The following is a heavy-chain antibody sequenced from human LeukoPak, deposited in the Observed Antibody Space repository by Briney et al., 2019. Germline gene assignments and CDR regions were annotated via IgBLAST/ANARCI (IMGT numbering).Heavy chain of an antibody. Sequence: GGSLRLSCAVSGFIVNTYYMSWVRQAPGKGLEWVSIIYSDGSTYYADSVKGRFTISRDTSKNTLFLQMNSLRAEDTAVYYCARIYSGSHYSWGQGTLVTVSS. J-gene: IGHJ4*02. CDR3: ARIYSGSHYS. V-gene: IGHV3-53*01. CDR2: IYSDGST. D-gene: IGHD1-26*01. CDR1: GFIVNTYY.